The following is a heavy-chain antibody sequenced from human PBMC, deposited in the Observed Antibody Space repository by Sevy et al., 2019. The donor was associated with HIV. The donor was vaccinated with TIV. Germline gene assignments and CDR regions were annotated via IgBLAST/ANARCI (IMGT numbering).Heavy chain of an antibody. D-gene: IGHD3-22*01. V-gene: IGHV1-69*10. Sequence: ASVKVSCKASGGTFSSYAISWVRQAPGQGLEWMGGIIPILGTANYAQKFQGRVTITADKSTSTAYMELSSLRSEDTAVYYCASQRGYYYDSSGYFDYWGQGTLVTVSS. CDR3: ASQRGYYYDSSGYFDY. J-gene: IGHJ4*02. CDR2: IIPILGTA. CDR1: GGTFSSYA.